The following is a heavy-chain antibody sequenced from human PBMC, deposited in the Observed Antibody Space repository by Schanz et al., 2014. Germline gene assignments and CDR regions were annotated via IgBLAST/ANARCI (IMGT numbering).Heavy chain of an antibody. CDR1: GFSFSSYA. CDR3: AKGRFGELSAFDI. Sequence: EVQLLASGGGLVEPGGSLRLSCAASGFSFSSYAMGWVRQARGKGLEWVSLISDSGDTAYYADSVKGRFTISGDSSKYTVYLQMNSLRADDTAVYYCAKGRFGELSAFDIWGQGTMVTVSS. D-gene: IGHD3-10*01. V-gene: IGHV3-23*01. CDR2: ISDSGDTA. J-gene: IGHJ3*02.